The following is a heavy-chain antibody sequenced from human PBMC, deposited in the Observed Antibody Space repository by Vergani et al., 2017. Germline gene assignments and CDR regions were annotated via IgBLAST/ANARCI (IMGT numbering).Heavy chain of an antibody. Sequence: EVDLVESGGGLAQPGGSLRLSCEASGITFWKFGMHWVRQVPGKGLKWVSGISWNSGAVDYADSVRGRFTISRDNAKNSLFLEMNSLRFEDTAVYFCTKGSVYYHDSAGHGYDPYTGFDLWGQGTLVTVSS. CDR3: TKGSVYYHDSAGHGYDPYTGFDL. CDR2: ISWNSGAV. J-gene: IGHJ3*01. D-gene: IGHD5-12*01. CDR1: GITFWKFG. V-gene: IGHV3-9*01.